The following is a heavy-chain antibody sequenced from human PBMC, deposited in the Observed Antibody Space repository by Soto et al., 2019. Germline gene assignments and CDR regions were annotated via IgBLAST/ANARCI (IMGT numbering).Heavy chain of an antibody. V-gene: IGHV3-33*04. D-gene: IGHD6-6*01. Sequence: SGGSLRLSCAASGFTFSSYGMHWVRQVPGKGLEWVAVRSYDESNKYYADSVKGRSTISRDNSKNTLYLQMNSLRAEDTAVYYCARAPYSSSPRYYYYGMDVWGQGTTVTVYS. CDR2: RSYDESNK. CDR3: ARAPYSSSPRYYYYGMDV. CDR1: GFTFSSYG. J-gene: IGHJ6*02.